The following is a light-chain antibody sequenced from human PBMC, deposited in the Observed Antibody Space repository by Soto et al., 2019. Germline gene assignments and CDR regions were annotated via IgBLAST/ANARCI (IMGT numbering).Light chain of an antibody. CDR2: EVN. CDR1: SSEFGYYNL. CDR3: CSYAGSTTHYV. V-gene: IGLV2-23*02. J-gene: IGLJ1*01. Sequence: QSVLTHPAAVSGATGQSVTISCTGKSSEFGYYNLVSWYQQHPGKAPKLIIYEVNKRPSGFSNRFSGSKSGNTASLTISGLQAEDEADYYCCSYAGSTTHYVFGTGTKVTVL.